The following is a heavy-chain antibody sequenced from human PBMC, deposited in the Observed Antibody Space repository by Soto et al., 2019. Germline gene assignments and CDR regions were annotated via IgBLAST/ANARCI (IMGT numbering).Heavy chain of an antibody. CDR1: GFTFSSYS. CDR2: ISGSGGST. Sequence: GGSLRLSCAASGFTFSSYSMNWVRQAPGKGLEWVSAISGSGGSTYYADSVKGRFTISRDNSKNTLYLQMNSLRAEDTAVYYCAKDIVPAAIHYFDYWGQGTLVTVSS. D-gene: IGHD2-2*01. CDR3: AKDIVPAAIHYFDY. J-gene: IGHJ4*02. V-gene: IGHV3-23*01.